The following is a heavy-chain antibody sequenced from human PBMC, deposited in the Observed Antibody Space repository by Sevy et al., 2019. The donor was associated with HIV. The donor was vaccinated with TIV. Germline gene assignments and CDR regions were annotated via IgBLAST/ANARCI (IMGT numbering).Heavy chain of an antibody. V-gene: IGHV1-3*01. Sequence: ASVKVSCKASGYIFNSYSMHWVRQAPGQRLEWMGWINAGNGNTKYSQTFQGRVTITRDTSASTVYMELSSLVSEDMAVYYCARERETGDFYYAMDVWGQGTTVTVSS. J-gene: IGHJ6*02. CDR3: ARERETGDFYYAMDV. CDR2: INAGNGNT. CDR1: GYIFNSYS. D-gene: IGHD3-10*01.